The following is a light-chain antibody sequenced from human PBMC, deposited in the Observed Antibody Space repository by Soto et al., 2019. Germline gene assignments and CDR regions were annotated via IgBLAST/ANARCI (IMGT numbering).Light chain of an antibody. V-gene: IGLV2-14*01. Sequence: QSALTQPASVSGSPGQSITISCTGTGTDVGGYNFVSWYQQHPGKAPKLIIYEVSNRPSGVSNRFSGSKSDNTASLTISGLQAEDEADYYCCSYVSSKTYVFGIGTKVTVL. CDR1: GTDVGGYNF. CDR3: CSYVSSKTYV. J-gene: IGLJ1*01. CDR2: EVS.